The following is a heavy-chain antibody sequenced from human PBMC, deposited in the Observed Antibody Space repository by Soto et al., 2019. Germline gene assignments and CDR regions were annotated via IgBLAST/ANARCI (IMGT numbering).Heavy chain of an antibody. CDR1: GFTFSSYG. J-gene: IGHJ3*02. Sequence: GGSLRLSCAASGFTFSSYGMHWVRRAPGKGLEWVAVISYDGSNKYYADSVKGRFTISRDNSKNTLYLQMNSLRAEDTAVYYCAKDLFSGSYYAFDIWGQGTMVTVSS. CDR2: ISYDGSNK. D-gene: IGHD1-26*01. V-gene: IGHV3-30*18. CDR3: AKDLFSGSYYAFDI.